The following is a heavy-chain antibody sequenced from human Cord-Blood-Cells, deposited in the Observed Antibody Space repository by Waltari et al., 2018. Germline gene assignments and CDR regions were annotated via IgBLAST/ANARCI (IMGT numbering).Heavy chain of an antibody. CDR2: IYWDDDK. CDR1: GFSLSTSGVG. CDR3: AHRRKTGDGRVYWYFDL. Sequence: QITLKESGPTLVKPTQTLTLTCTFSGFSLSTSGVGVGWIRQPPGKALEWLALIYWDDDKHYSPSLKSRLTITKDTSKTQVVLTMTNMDPVDTATYYCAHRRKTGDGRVYWYFDLWGRGTLVTVSS. V-gene: IGHV2-5*02. D-gene: IGHD7-27*01. J-gene: IGHJ2*01.